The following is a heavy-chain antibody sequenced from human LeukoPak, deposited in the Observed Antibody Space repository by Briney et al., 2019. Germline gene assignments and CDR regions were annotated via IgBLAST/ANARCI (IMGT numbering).Heavy chain of an antibody. J-gene: IGHJ1*01. CDR2: INHSGST. V-gene: IGHV4-34*01. CDR1: GGSFSGYY. CDR3: ARGYGVVVVVAATSHAEYFQH. Sequence: SETLSLTCAVYGGSFSGYYWGWIRQPPGKGLEWIGEINHSGSTNYNPSLKSRVTISVDTSKNQFSLKLSSVTAADTAVYYCARGYGVVVVVAATSHAEYFQHWGQGTLVTVSS. D-gene: IGHD2-15*01.